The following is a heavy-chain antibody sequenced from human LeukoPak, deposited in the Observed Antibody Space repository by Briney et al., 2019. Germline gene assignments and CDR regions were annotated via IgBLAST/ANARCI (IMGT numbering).Heavy chain of an antibody. V-gene: IGHV4-30-4*01. D-gene: IGHD3-22*01. CDR1: GGSISSGDYY. Sequence: SETLSLTCTVSGGSISSGDYYWSWIRQPPEKGLEWIAYMYYSGSTYYNPSLKSRVTMSADTSKNQLSLKLSSVTAADTAVYYCARPYYYDSRIDPWGQGILVTVSS. CDR3: ARPYYYDSRIDP. J-gene: IGHJ5*02. CDR2: MYYSGST.